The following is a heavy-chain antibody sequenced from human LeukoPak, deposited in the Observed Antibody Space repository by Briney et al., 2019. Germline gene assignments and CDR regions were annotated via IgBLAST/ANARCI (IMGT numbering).Heavy chain of an antibody. Sequence: PETLSLTCTVSGGSISSYYWSWIRQPPGKGLEWIGYIYYSGSTNYNPSLKSRVTISVDTSKDQFSLKLSSVTAADTAVYYCARRWIGYYGMDVWGQGTTVTVSS. CDR3: ARRWIGYYGMDV. CDR1: GGSISSYY. J-gene: IGHJ6*02. V-gene: IGHV4-59*08. CDR2: IYYSGST. D-gene: IGHD2-2*03.